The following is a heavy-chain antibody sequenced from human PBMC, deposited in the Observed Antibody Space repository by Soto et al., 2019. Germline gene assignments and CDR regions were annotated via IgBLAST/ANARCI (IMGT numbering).Heavy chain of an antibody. Sequence: QVQLVESGGGVVQPGRSLRLSCAASGFTFSSYGMHWVRQAPGKGLEWVAVISYDGSNKYYADSVKGRFTISRDNSKNTLYLQMNSLRAEDTAVYYCAKADPHYDFWSGYYGGPYYYGMDVWGQGTTVTVSS. CDR2: ISYDGSNK. CDR3: AKADPHYDFWSGYYGGPYYYGMDV. J-gene: IGHJ6*02. V-gene: IGHV3-30*18. CDR1: GFTFSSYG. D-gene: IGHD3-3*01.